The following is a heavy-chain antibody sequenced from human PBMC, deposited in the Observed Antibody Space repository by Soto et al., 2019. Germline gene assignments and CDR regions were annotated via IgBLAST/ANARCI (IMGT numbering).Heavy chain of an antibody. V-gene: IGHV1-69*13. J-gene: IGHJ6*02. CDR3: ATNLGYCSSTSCYSLRGYYYYYGMDV. D-gene: IGHD2-2*01. CDR1: GGTFSSYA. Sequence: SVKVSCKAPGGTFSSYAISWVRQAPGQGLEWMGGIIPIFGTANYAQKFQGRVTITADESTSTAYMELSSLRSEDTAVYYCATNLGYCSSTSCYSLRGYYYYYGMDVWGQGTTVTVSS. CDR2: IIPIFGTA.